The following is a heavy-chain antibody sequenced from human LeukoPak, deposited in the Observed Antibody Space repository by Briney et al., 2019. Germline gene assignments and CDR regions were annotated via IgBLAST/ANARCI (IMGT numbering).Heavy chain of an antibody. D-gene: IGHD5-18*01. Sequence: GGSLRLSFAASGFPFSSYGMHWVRRAPGKGVEWVAFIRYDGSNKYYSDSVKGRFTISRDNSKNTLYLQMNSLRAEDTAVYYCAKDKRYSYGIFDYWGQGTLVTVSS. CDR3: AKDKRYSYGIFDY. CDR1: GFPFSSYG. V-gene: IGHV3-30*02. CDR2: IRYDGSNK. J-gene: IGHJ4*02.